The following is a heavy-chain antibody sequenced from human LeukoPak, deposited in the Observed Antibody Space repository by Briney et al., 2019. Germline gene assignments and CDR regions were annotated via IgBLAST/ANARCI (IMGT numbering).Heavy chain of an antibody. CDR2: IRYDGSNK. CDR3: AKDSWDTAMVTGGFDY. V-gene: IGHV3-30*02. CDR1: GFTFSSYG. J-gene: IGHJ4*02. Sequence: TGGSLRLSCAASGFTFSSYGMHWVRQAPGKGLEWVAFIRYDGSNKYYADSVKGRFTISRDNSKNTLYLQMNSLRAEDTAVYYCAKDSWDTAMVTGGFDYWGQGTLVTVSS. D-gene: IGHD5-18*01.